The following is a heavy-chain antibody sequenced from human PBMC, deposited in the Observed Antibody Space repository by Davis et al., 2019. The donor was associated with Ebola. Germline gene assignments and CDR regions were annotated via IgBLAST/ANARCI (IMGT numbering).Heavy chain of an antibody. Sequence: SETLSLTCAVSGGSISSSNWWSWVRQPPGKGLEWIGEIYHSGSTNYNPSLKSRVTISVDTSKNQFSLKLSSVTAADTAVYYCARESKAAAGDNWFDPWGQGTLVTVSS. CDR2: IYHSGST. D-gene: IGHD6-13*01. CDR3: ARESKAAAGDNWFDP. J-gene: IGHJ5*02. V-gene: IGHV4-4*02. CDR1: GGSISSSNW.